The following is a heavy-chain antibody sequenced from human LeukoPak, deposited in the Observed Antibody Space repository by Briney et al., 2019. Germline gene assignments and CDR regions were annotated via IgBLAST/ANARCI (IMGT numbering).Heavy chain of an antibody. CDR3: ARAIMPPIVESGGMDV. CDR2: FNPNSGGT. D-gene: IGHD2-15*01. CDR1: GYIFTDYY. V-gene: IGHV1-2*06. J-gene: IGHJ6*02. Sequence: ASVKVSCKASGYIFTDYYMHWVRQAPGQELGWMGRFNPNSGGTNYAQKFQGRVTMTRDTSISTAYMELSRLRSDDTAVYYCARAIMPPIVESGGMDVWGQGTTVTVSS.